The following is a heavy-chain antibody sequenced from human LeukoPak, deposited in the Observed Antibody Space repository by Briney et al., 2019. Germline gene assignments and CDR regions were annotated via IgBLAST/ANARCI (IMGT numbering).Heavy chain of an antibody. V-gene: IGHV4-61*02. CDR1: GGSISSGSYY. J-gene: IGHJ4*02. Sequence: PSETLSLTCTVSGGSISSGSYYWSWIRQPAGKGLEWIGRIYTSGSTNYNPSLKGRITISVDTSKNQLSLKLSSVTAADVAVYFGARTGGGGGVDYWGQGTLVTVSS. D-gene: IGHD3-16*01. CDR2: IYTSGST. CDR3: ARTGGGGGVDY.